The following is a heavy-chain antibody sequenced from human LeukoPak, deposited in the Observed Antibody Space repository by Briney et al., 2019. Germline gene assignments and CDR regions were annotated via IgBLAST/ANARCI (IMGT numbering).Heavy chain of an antibody. V-gene: IGHV1-69*13. J-gene: IGHJ6*02. CDR1: GGTFSSYA. CDR3: ARIHSSGYYTRDYYYYGMDV. Sequence: SVKVSCKASGGTFSSYAISWVRQAPGQGLEWMGGIIPIFGTANYAQKFQGRVTITADESTSTAYMELSSLRSEDTAVYYCARIHSSGYYTRDYYYYGMDVRGQGTTVTVSS. D-gene: IGHD3-22*01. CDR2: IIPIFGTA.